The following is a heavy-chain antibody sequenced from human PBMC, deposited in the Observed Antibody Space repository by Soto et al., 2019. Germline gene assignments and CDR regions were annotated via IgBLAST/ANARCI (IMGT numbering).Heavy chain of an antibody. CDR2: IDPEDGAA. J-gene: IGHJ6*02. Sequence: ASVKVSCKASGGTFSSYAISWVRQAPGKGLEWMGGIDPEDGAAIYAQKFQGRVTMTEDTSTDTAYMELSSLRSEDTAVYYCATDRPGNYYYGMDVWGQGTTVTVSS. CDR3: ATDRPGNYYYGMDV. V-gene: IGHV1-24*01. CDR1: GGTFSSYA.